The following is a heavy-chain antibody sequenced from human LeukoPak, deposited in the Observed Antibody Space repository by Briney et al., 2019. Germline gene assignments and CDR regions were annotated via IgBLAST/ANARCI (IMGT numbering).Heavy chain of an antibody. CDR2: ISYDGSNK. D-gene: IGHD1-26*01. J-gene: IGHJ4*02. Sequence: GGSLRLSCAASGFTFSSYAMHWVRQAPGKGLEWVAVISYDGSNKYYADSVEGRFTISRDNSKNTLYLQMNSLRAEDTAVYYCARGSGRPDYWGQGTLVTVSS. CDR1: GFTFSSYA. V-gene: IGHV3-30*04. CDR3: ARGSGRPDY.